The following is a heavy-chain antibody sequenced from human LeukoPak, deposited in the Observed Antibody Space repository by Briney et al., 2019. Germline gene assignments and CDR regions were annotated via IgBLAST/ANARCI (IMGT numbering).Heavy chain of an antibody. Sequence: GGSLRLSCAASGFTFSNYDMHWVRQAPGKGLEWVALISYDGSNKYYVDSVKGRFTISRDNPKNMLSLQMNSLRAEDTAVYYCAKPSGSYDHFDYWGQGTLVTVSS. CDR1: GFTFSNYD. D-gene: IGHD1-26*01. CDR3: AKPSGSYDHFDY. J-gene: IGHJ4*02. V-gene: IGHV3-30*18. CDR2: ISYDGSNK.